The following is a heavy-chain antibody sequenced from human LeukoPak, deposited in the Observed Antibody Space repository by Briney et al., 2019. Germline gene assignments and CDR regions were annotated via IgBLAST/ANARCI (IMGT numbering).Heavy chain of an antibody. D-gene: IGHD6-13*01. V-gene: IGHV1-8*03. J-gene: IGHJ5*02. CDR2: MNPNSGNT. CDR3: ARRYSSSWYSFDP. Sequence: ASVKVSCKASGYTFTSYDLNWVREATAQGLEWMGWMNPNSGNTGYAQKFQGRVTITRNTSKSTAYMELISLRAEDTAVYYCARRYSSSWYSFDPWGQGTLATVSS. CDR1: GYTFTSYD.